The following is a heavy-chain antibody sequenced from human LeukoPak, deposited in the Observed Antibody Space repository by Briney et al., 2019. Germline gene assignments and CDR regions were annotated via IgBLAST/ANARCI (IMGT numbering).Heavy chain of an antibody. D-gene: IGHD2-2*01. CDR3: ARDHQTPSMEGIDY. Sequence: GRSLRLSCAASGFTFSSYAMHWVRQAPGKGLEWVAVISYDGSNKYYADSVKGRFTISRDNSKNTLYLQMNSLRAEDTAVYYCARDHQTPSMEGIDYWGQGTLVTVSS. J-gene: IGHJ4*02. V-gene: IGHV3-30-3*01. CDR2: ISYDGSNK. CDR1: GFTFSSYA.